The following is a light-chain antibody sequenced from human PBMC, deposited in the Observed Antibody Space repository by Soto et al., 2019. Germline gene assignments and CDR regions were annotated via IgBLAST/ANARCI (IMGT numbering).Light chain of an antibody. Sequence: SVLTQPPSASGTPGQRVTISCSGSSSNIGSNYVYWYQQLPGTAPKHLIYRNNQRPSGVPDRFSGSKSGTSASLAISGLRSEDEADYYCAAWDDSLSAYYVFGTGTKLTVL. J-gene: IGLJ1*01. CDR2: RNN. CDR3: AAWDDSLSAYYV. CDR1: SSNIGSNY. V-gene: IGLV1-47*01.